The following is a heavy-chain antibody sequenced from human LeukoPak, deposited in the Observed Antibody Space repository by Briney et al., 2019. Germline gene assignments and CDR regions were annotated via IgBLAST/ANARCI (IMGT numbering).Heavy chain of an antibody. CDR2: INAYNGNT. Sequence: GASVKVSCKASGYTFTSYGISWVRQAPGQGLEWMGWINAYNGNTNYAQKLQGRVTMTTDTSTSTAYMELRSLRSDDTAVYYCARDGDYDILTGYYYDYGMDVWGKGTTVTVSS. J-gene: IGHJ6*04. V-gene: IGHV1-18*04. CDR1: GYTFTSYG. CDR3: ARDGDYDILTGYYYDYGMDV. D-gene: IGHD3-9*01.